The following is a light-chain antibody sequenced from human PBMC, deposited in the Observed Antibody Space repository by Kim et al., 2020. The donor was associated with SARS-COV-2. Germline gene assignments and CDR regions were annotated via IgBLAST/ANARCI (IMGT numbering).Light chain of an antibody. CDR2: HDT. V-gene: IGLV3-21*04. CDR3: QVWDPTADQWV. J-gene: IGLJ3*02. CDR1: SIGSKS. Sequence: SYELTQPPSVSVAPGQTARATCGGNSIGSKSVHWYQQKPGQAPVLVINHDTGRPAGIPERFSGSNSGNTATLTISRVEAGDEADYFCQVWDPTADQWVFGGGTQLTVL.